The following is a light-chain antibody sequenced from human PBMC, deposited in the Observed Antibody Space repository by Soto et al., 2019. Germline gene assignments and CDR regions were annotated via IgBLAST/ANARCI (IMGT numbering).Light chain of an antibody. CDR2: GAS. CDR3: QQYGTSRVT. Sequence: EIVLTQSPGTLSLSPGERATLSCRASQSVSSNDLAWYQQKPGQAPRLLIFGASSRATGISDRFSGSGSGTDFTLTISRLEPDDSAVYYCQQYGTSRVTFGPGTKVDIK. CDR1: QSVSSND. V-gene: IGKV3-20*01. J-gene: IGKJ3*01.